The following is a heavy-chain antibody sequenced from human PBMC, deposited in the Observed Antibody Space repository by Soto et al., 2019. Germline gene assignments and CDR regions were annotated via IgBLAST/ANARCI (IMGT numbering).Heavy chain of an antibody. D-gene: IGHD3-10*01. J-gene: IGHJ4*02. CDR2: ISGSGGST. CDR1: GFTFSSYA. V-gene: IGHV3-23*01. Sequence: GGSLRLSCAASGFTFSSYAMSWVRQAPGKGLEWVSAISGSGGSTYYADSVKGRFTISRDNSKNTLYLRMNSLRAEDTAVYYCATYYGSGSYYNRDYWGQGTLATVSS. CDR3: ATYYGSGSYYNRDY.